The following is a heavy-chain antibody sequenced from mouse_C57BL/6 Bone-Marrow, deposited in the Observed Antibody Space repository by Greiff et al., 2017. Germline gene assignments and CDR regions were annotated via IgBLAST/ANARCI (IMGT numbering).Heavy chain of an antibody. CDR1: GYTFTSYW. J-gene: IGHJ1*03. D-gene: IGHD2-1*01. Sequence: VQLQQPGAGLVRPGTSVKLSCKASGYTFTSYWMPWVKQRPEQGLEWIGVIDPSDSCTNYIQKFKGKATLTVDTSSSTAYMQLSILTSEDSAVYDCARVPYGNFYYCDFDVWGTGTTVTVSS. CDR2: IDPSDSCT. V-gene: IGHV1-59*01. CDR3: ARVPYGNFYYCDFDV.